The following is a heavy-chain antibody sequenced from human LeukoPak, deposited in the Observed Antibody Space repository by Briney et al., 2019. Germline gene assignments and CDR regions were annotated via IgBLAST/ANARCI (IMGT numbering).Heavy chain of an antibody. V-gene: IGHV3-7*01. CDR1: GFTFSSYW. CDR2: IKQDGSEK. D-gene: IGHD3-16*02. Sequence: PGGSLRLSCAASGFTFSSYWMSWVRQAPGKGLEGVANIKQDGSEKYYVDSVKGRFTISRDNAKNSLYLQMNSLRAEDTAVYYCARDLGYDYVWGSYPDYFDYWGQGTLVTVSS. CDR3: ARDLGYDYVWGSYPDYFDY. J-gene: IGHJ4*02.